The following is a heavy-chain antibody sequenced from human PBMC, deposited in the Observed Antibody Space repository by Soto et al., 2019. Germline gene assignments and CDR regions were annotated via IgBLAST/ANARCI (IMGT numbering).Heavy chain of an antibody. Sequence: EVQLVETGGGLIQPGGSLRLSCAASGFTVSSDYMSWVRQAPGKGLEWVSVISTGGSKYYADSVKGRFTISRDNSKNTLYLQMNSLRAEDTAVYYCARVVPAYYYYGMDVWGQGTTVTVSS. J-gene: IGHJ6*02. CDR2: ISTGGSK. V-gene: IGHV3-53*02. CDR3: ARVVPAYYYYGMDV. D-gene: IGHD2-15*01. CDR1: GFTVSSDY.